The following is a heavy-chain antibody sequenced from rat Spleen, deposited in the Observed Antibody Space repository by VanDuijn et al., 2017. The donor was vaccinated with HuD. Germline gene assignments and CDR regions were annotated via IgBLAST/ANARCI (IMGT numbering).Heavy chain of an antibody. CDR2: INSDSSNT. Sequence: EVQLVESGGGLVQPGSSLKVSCVASGFTLSSYVMHWFRQAPENGIEWLAYINSDSSNTHYAETVKGRFTISRDNAKNTVGMQLSSLRSEDTAMYFCARERGFGQYFDYWDQGTLVTVSS. J-gene: IGHJ3*01. CDR1: GFTLSSYV. V-gene: IGHV5-43*01. CDR3: ARERGFGQYFDY. D-gene: IGHD1-8*01.